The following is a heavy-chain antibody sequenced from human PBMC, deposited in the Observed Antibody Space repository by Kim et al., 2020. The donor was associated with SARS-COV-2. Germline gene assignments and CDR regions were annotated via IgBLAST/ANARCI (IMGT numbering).Heavy chain of an antibody. V-gene: IGHV1-18*01. J-gene: IGHJ4*02. Sequence: NDAQKLQGRVTMTTDTSTSTAYMELRSLRSDDTAVYYCARFDRGVTAERYWGQGTLVTVSS. D-gene: IGHD2-21*02. CDR3: ARFDRGVTAERY.